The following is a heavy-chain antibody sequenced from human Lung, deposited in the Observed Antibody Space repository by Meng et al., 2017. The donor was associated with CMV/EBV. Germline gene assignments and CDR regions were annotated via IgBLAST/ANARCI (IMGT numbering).Heavy chain of an antibody. Sequence: LXCAVYCGSFSGYYWSWIRQPPGKGLEWIGEINHSGSTNYNPSLKSRVTISVDTSKNQFSLKLSSVTAADTAVYYCARGAWNYVGVFDYWGQGTLVTVSS. CDR1: CGSFSGYY. J-gene: IGHJ4*02. CDR2: INHSGST. V-gene: IGHV4-34*01. D-gene: IGHD1-7*01. CDR3: ARGAWNYVGVFDY.